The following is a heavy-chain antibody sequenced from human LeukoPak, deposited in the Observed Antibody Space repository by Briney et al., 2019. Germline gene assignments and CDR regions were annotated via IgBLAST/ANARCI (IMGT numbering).Heavy chain of an antibody. CDR2: IYYTGST. D-gene: IGHD2-15*01. Sequence: PSETLSLTCGVSGGSIRSYYWSWIRQPPGKRLEWIGYIYYTGSTNYNPSLKSRVTVSIDTSKNQFSLKLSSVTAADTAVYYCVSQNRYCSGDSCYYYFDYWGQGTLVTVSS. J-gene: IGHJ4*02. CDR3: VSQNRYCSGDSCYYYFDY. CDR1: GGSIRSYY. V-gene: IGHV4-59*01.